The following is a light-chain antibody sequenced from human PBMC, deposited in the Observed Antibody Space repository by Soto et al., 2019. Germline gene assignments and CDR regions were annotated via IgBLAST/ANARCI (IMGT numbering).Light chain of an antibody. CDR3: LLSYSGARV. J-gene: IGLJ2*01. CDR2: NTN. V-gene: IGLV7-46*01. CDR1: TGPVTSGHY. Sequence: QAVVTQEPSLTVSPGGTVTLTCGSNTGPVTSGHYPYWFQQKPGQAPRTLIYNTNNKHSWTPARFSGSLLGGKAALTLSGAQPDDEADYYCLLSYSGARVFGGGTQLTVL.